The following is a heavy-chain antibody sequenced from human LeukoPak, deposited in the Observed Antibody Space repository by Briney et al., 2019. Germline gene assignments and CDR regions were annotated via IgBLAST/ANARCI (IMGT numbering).Heavy chain of an antibody. CDR1: GYSFTNYW. V-gene: IGHV5-51*01. CDR2: IYPGDSDT. CDR3: AKGAHSSSGYTTD. J-gene: IGHJ4*02. D-gene: IGHD3-22*01. Sequence: GESLKISCKGSGYSFTNYWIAWVRQMPGKGLEWMGIIYPGDSDTRYRPSFQDQVTISADKSISTAYLQWSSLKASDTAMYYCAKGAHSSSGYTTDWGQGILVTVSS.